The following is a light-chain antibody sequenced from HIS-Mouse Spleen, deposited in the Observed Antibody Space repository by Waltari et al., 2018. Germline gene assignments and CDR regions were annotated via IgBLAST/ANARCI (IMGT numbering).Light chain of an antibody. CDR3: AAWDDSLSGPV. V-gene: IGLV1-47*01. J-gene: IGLJ3*02. CDR2: RNN. Sequence: QSVLTQPPSASGTPGQRVTLSCSGSSSNIGRTYVYWYQQLPGTAPKLLIYRNNQRPSGVPDRFSGSKSGTSASLAISGLRSEDEADYYCAAWDDSLSGPVFGGGTKLTVL. CDR1: SSNIGRTY.